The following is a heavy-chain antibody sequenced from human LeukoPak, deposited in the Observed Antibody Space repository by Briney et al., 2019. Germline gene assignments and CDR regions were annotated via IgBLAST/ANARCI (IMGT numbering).Heavy chain of an antibody. CDR3: ARAPSEIGGYYPEYFRH. V-gene: IGHV3-74*01. J-gene: IGHJ1*01. D-gene: IGHD3-22*01. CDR1: GFTFSTYW. Sequence: GRSLRLSCAASGFTFSTYWMHWVRHAPGKGLVWVSRIKSDGNTNYADSVKGRFTISRGNAKNTVSLQMNSLRPEDTGVYYCARAPSEIGGYYPEYFRHWGQGTLVTVSS. CDR2: IKSDGNT.